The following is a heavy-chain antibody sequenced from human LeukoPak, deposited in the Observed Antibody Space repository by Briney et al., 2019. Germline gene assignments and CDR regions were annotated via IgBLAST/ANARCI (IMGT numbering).Heavy chain of an antibody. D-gene: IGHD3-10*01. J-gene: IGHJ6*02. CDR2: IYYSGST. Sequence: SETLSLTCTVSGGSISSYYWSWIRQPPGKGLEWIGYIYYSGSTNYNPSLKSRVTISVDTSKNQFSLKLSSVTAADTAVYYCARHGSASYGESPSETPYYYYGMDVWGQGTTVTVSS. V-gene: IGHV4-59*08. CDR3: ARHGSASYGESPSETPYYYYGMDV. CDR1: GGSISSYY.